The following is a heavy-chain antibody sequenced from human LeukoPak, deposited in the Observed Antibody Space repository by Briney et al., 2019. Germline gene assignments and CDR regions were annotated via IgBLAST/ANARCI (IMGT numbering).Heavy chain of an antibody. Sequence: PGGSLRLSCAASGFTFSSYEMNWVRQAPGKGLEWVSYISSSSSYIYYADSVKGRFTISRDNAKNSLYLQMNSLRAEDTAVYYCARKRFSSSSEEDAFDIWGQGTMVTVSS. V-gene: IGHV3-21*01. CDR3: ARKRFSSSSEEDAFDI. D-gene: IGHD6-13*01. CDR1: GFTFSSYE. J-gene: IGHJ3*02. CDR2: ISSSSSYI.